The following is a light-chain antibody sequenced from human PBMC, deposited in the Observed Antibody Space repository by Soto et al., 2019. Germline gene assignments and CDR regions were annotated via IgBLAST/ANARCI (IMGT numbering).Light chain of an antibody. J-gene: IGKJ1*01. CDR1: QTVDNY. CDR2: GAS. V-gene: IGKV3-15*01. CDR3: QQYNDWPRT. Sequence: EILMTQSPGTLSVSLGERATLSCRASQTVDNYLAWYQQKPGQSPRLLIYGASTRATDVPARFSGSGSGTEFTLTITSLQSEDFAVYYCQQYNDWPRTFGQGTKVEIK.